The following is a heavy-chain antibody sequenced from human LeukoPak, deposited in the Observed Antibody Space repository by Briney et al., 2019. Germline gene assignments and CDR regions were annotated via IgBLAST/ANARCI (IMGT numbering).Heavy chain of an antibody. J-gene: IGHJ3*02. Sequence: SETLSLTCTVSGGSISSYYWSWIRQPPGKGLEWIGYIHYSGSTNYNPSLKSRVTISVDTSKNQFSLKLSSVTAADTAVYYCASGQQLVRGAFDIWGQGTMVTVSS. CDR3: ASGQQLVRGAFDI. V-gene: IGHV4-59*01. CDR2: IHYSGST. CDR1: GGSISSYY. D-gene: IGHD6-13*01.